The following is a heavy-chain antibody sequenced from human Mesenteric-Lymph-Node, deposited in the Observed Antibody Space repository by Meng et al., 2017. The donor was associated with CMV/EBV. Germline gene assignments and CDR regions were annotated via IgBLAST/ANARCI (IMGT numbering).Heavy chain of an antibody. CDR1: SFSGYY. J-gene: IGHJ5*02. D-gene: IGHD2-2*01. CDR3: ASKPGYCSGTSCYGGWFDP. CDR2: INHSGST. Sequence: SFSGYYWSWIRQPPGKGLEWIGEINHSGSTNYNPSLKSRVTISVDTSKNQFSLKLSSVTAADTAVYYCASKPGYCSGTSCYGGWFDPWGQGTLVTVSS. V-gene: IGHV4-34*01.